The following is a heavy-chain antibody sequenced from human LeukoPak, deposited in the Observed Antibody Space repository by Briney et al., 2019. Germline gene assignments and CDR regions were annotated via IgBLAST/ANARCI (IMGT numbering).Heavy chain of an antibody. CDR2: ISSNGGST. J-gene: IGHJ5*02. CDR3: ARSAVRGVIISRFDP. D-gene: IGHD3-10*01. V-gene: IGHV3-64*01. Sequence: GGSLRLSCAASGFTFSSYAMHWVRQAPGKGLEYVSAISSNGGSTYYANSVKGRFTISRDNSKNTLYLQMGSLRAEDMAVYYCARSAVRGVIISRFDPWGQGTLVTVSS. CDR1: GFTFSSYA.